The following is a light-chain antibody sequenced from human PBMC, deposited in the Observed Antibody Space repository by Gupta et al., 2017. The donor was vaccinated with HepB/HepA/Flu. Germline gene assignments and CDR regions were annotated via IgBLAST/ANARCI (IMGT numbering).Light chain of an antibody. Sequence: QSVLNQPPSASATPGQRVTISCSGSISNIGSNYVSWYQHLPGTAPKLLIYRNDQRPSGVPDRFSGSKSGTSAALAISGLRAEDEADYYCAAGDGSRSTVLFGGGTKVTVL. CDR2: RND. V-gene: IGLV1-47*01. J-gene: IGLJ2*01. CDR3: AAGDGSRSTVL. CDR1: ISNIGSNY.